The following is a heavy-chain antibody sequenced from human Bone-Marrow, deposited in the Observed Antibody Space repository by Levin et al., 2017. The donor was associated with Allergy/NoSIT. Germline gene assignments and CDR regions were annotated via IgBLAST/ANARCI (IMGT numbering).Heavy chain of an antibody. CDR3: ASDPCSGGRCYYFDP. V-gene: IGHV1-2*02. D-gene: IGHD2-15*01. Sequence: ASVKVSCKTSGYPFIDYYIHWVRQAPGQGLEWMGCINPKTGATKFGQTFHGRVTMTTDTSITTAYMNLSGLKSDDTAMYYCASDPCSGGRCYYFDPWGQGTLVTVSA. CDR1: GYPFIDYY. J-gene: IGHJ5*02. CDR2: INPKTGAT.